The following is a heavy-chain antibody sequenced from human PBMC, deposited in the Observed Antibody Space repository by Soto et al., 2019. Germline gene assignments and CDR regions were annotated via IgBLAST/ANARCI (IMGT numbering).Heavy chain of an antibody. V-gene: IGHV4-59*01. D-gene: IGHD2-21*01. CDR2: IHYSGTT. CDR1: GGSMRNYF. Sequence: SEALSLTCTVSGGSMRNYFWTWIRQPPGKGLEWIGYIHYSGTTSFFPSYNPSLRSRVTISEDTSKNQFSLKLLSVTTADTAAYICAAGEAHRRNLAPYYLDFWGKGTVVTVSS. J-gene: IGHJ4*03. CDR3: AAGEAHRRNLAPYYLDF.